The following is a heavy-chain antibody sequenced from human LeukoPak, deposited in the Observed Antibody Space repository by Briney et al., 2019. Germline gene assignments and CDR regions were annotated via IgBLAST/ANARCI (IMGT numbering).Heavy chain of an antibody. CDR3: ASSGQCTNGLCRDVGYMDV. D-gene: IGHD2-8*01. Sequence: SETLSLTCTVSGGSINSHYWSWVRQPPGKGLVWIGYISYSGNTNYNPSLKSRVTISMHTSKNQLSLKLNSVAAADTAVYYCASSGQCTNGLCRDVGYMDVWGKGTTVTVSS. V-gene: IGHV4-59*11. J-gene: IGHJ6*03. CDR1: GGSINSHY. CDR2: ISYSGNT.